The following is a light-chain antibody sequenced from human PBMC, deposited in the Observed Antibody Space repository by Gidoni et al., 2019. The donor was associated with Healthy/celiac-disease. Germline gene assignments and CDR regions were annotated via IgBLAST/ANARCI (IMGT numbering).Light chain of an antibody. CDR2: GAS. CDR3: QQYNNWLWT. V-gene: IGKV3-15*01. CDR1: QSVSNN. Sequence: EIVMTQSPATLSVSPGERATLSCRASQSVSNNFAWYQQKPGQAPRLLIYGASTRATGIPARFSGSGSGTEFTLTISSLQSEDFAVYYCQQYNNWLWTFGQGTKVEIK. J-gene: IGKJ1*01.